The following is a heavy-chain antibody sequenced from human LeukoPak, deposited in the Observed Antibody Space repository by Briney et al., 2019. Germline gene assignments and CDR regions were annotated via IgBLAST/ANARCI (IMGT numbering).Heavy chain of an antibody. CDR1: GGSFSGYY. V-gene: IGHV4-34*01. Sequence: SETLSLTCAVYGGSFSGYYWNWIRQPPGKGLEWIGEINHSGSTNYNPSLKSRVTISVDTSKNQFSLKLSSVTAADTAVYYCARIPPGHSSLDYWGQGTLVTVSS. D-gene: IGHD6-13*01. J-gene: IGHJ4*02. CDR3: ARIPPGHSSLDY. CDR2: INHSGST.